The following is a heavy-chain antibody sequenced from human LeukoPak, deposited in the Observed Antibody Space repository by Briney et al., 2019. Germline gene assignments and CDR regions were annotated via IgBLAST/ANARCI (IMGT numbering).Heavy chain of an antibody. CDR1: GGSIGTYY. CDR3: ARGHYGDYDDAFDI. CDR2: ISYSGRT. V-gene: IGHV4-59*01. Sequence: PSETLSLTCTVSGGSIGTYYWSWIRQPPGTGLEWIGYISYSGRTNYNPSLKSRVTISVDASKNQFSLKLNSMTAADTAVYYCARGHYGDYDDAFDIWGQGTMVTVSS. D-gene: IGHD4-17*01. J-gene: IGHJ3*02.